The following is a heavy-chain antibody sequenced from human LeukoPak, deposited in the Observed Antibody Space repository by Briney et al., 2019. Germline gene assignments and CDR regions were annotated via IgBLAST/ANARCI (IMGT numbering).Heavy chain of an antibody. CDR3: ASRLTRGYYYYYYYMDV. CDR1: SGSIRSSSYY. D-gene: IGHD3-16*01. Sequence: SETLSLTCTVSSGSIRSSSYYWGWIRQPPGKGLEWIGSIYYSGSTYYNPSLKSRVTISVDTSKNQFSLKLSSVTAADTAVYYCASRLTRGYYYYYYYMDVWGKGTTVTVSS. V-gene: IGHV4-39*07. CDR2: IYYSGST. J-gene: IGHJ6*03.